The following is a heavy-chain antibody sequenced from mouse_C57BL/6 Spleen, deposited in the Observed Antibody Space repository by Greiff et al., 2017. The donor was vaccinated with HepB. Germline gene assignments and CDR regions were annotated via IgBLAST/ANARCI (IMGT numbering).Heavy chain of an antibody. CDR1: GYTFTDYE. CDR3: TRERAYGSSEDGYFDV. J-gene: IGHJ1*03. CDR2: IDPETGGT. Sequence: VQLQQSGAELVRPGASVTLSCKASGYTFTDYEMHWVKQTPVHGLEWIGAIDPETGGTAYNQKFKGKAILTADKSSSTAYMELRSLTSEDSAVYYCTRERAYGSSEDGYFDVWGTGTTVTVSS. D-gene: IGHD1-1*01. V-gene: IGHV1-15*01.